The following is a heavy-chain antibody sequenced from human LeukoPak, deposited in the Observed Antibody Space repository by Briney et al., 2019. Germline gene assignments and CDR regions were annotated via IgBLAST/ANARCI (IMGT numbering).Heavy chain of an antibody. Sequence: GGSLRLSCAASGFTVSSNYMSWVRQAPGKGLEWVSAISGSGGSTYYADSVKGRFTISRDNAKNSLYLQMNSLRAEDTAVYYCARAIRGDSSGYYYLWGQGTLVTVSS. CDR2: ISGSGGST. CDR1: GFTVSSNY. CDR3: ARAIRGDSSGYYYL. J-gene: IGHJ5*02. V-gene: IGHV3-23*01. D-gene: IGHD3-22*01.